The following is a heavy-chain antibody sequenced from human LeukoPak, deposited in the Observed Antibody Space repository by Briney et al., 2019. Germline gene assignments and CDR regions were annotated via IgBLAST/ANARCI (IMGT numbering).Heavy chain of an antibody. J-gene: IGHJ6*02. Sequence: PGRSLRLSCAASGFTFSSYWMSWVRQAPGKGLEWVANIKQDGSEKYYVDSVKGRFTISRDNAKNSLYLQMNSLRAEDTAVYYCARDLHGDYSLFYYYGMDVWGQGTTVTVSS. CDR3: ARDLHGDYSLFYYYGMDV. CDR2: IKQDGSEK. CDR1: GFTFSSYW. V-gene: IGHV3-7*01. D-gene: IGHD4-17*01.